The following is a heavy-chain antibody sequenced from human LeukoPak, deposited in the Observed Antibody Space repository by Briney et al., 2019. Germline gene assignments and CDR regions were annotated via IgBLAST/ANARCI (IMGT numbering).Heavy chain of an antibody. Sequence: SVKVSCKVSGYTLTELSMHWVRQAPGKGLEWMGGFDPEDGETIYAQKFQGRVTMTRDASTSTVYMELTSLRSEDTAMYYCAREWGIQQWPPSYFDYWGQGTLVTVSS. CDR2: FDPEDGET. D-gene: IGHD5-18*01. CDR1: GYTLTELS. V-gene: IGHV1-24*01. J-gene: IGHJ4*02. CDR3: AREWGIQQWPPSYFDY.